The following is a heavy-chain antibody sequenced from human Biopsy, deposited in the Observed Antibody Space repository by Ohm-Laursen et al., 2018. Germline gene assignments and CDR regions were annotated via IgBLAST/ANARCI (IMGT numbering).Heavy chain of an antibody. CDR1: GGTFTNHA. D-gene: IGHD6-6*01. CDR2: MIPSSGKS. V-gene: IGHV1-8*02. J-gene: IGHJ5*02. CDR3: ARGDSRRVSIFEASIYLFDT. Sequence: SVKVSCKASGGTFTNHAVGWVRQAPGQGLEWIGWMIPSSGKSGYAQRFQGRVTLTMNTSISTAYMELSGLRSEDTAVYFCARGDSRRVSIFEASIYLFDTWGQGTLVTVSS.